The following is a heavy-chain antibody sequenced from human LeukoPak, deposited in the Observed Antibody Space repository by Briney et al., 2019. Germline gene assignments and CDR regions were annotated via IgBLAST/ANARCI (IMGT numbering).Heavy chain of an antibody. Sequence: GASVKVSCEASGYTFTGYYIHWVRQAPGQGLEWMGWINPKSGGTNYAQNFQGRVTMTSDTSISTAYMELSGLRFDDRAVYYCVGDMIAAAGTGAWGQGTLVTVSS. J-gene: IGHJ5*02. D-gene: IGHD6-13*01. V-gene: IGHV1-2*02. CDR1: GYTFTGYY. CDR2: INPKSGGT. CDR3: VGDMIAAAGTGA.